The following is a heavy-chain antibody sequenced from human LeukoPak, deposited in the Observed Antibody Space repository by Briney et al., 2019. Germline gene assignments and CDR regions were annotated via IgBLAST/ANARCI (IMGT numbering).Heavy chain of an antibody. CDR3: ARWASISREPGGFFDH. CDR2: FCLGRDT. Sequence: KPSETLSLTCTVSGDSVTNDFFWGWVRQPPGKELEWIGSFCLGRDTYYRPSLKSRVTISVDTSKNQFSLNLNSVTAADTAVYYCARWASISREPGGFFDHWGQGTLVTVFS. J-gene: IGHJ4*02. D-gene: IGHD1-14*01. V-gene: IGHV4-38-2*02. CDR1: GDSVTNDFF.